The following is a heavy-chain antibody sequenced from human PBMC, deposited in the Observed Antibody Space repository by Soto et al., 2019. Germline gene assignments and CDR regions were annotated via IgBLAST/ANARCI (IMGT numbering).Heavy chain of an antibody. CDR1: GGTFSSYA. J-gene: IGHJ4*02. D-gene: IGHD3-22*01. Sequence: ASVKVSCKASGGTFSSYAISWVRQAPGQGLEWMGGIIPIFGTANYAQKFQGRVTITADESTSTAYMELSSLRSEDTAVYYCAREFKHDSSGYYYTHWGQGTLVTVSS. CDR3: AREFKHDSSGYYYTH. CDR2: IIPIFGTA. V-gene: IGHV1-69*13.